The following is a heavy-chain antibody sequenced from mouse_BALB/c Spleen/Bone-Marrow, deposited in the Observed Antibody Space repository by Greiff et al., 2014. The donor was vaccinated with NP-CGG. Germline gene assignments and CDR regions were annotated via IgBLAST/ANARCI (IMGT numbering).Heavy chain of an antibody. CDR2: IDPANGNT. D-gene: IGHD5-1-1*01. Sequence: EVQLQQSGAELVKPGASVKLSCTASGFNIKDTYMHWVKQRPEQGLEWIGRIDPANGNTKFAPKFQGKATITADTSFNTAYLHLSSLTSEDTAVYYCARGIPYYPMDFWGQGTSVTVSS. CDR1: GFNIKDTY. V-gene: IGHV14-3*02. CDR3: ARGIPYYPMDF. J-gene: IGHJ4*01.